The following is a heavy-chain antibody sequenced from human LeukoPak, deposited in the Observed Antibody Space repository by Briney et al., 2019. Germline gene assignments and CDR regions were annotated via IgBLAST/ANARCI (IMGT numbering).Heavy chain of an antibody. V-gene: IGHV3-30*03. J-gene: IGHJ4*02. Sequence: GGSLRLSCAASGFTFSSYGMHWVRQAPGKGLEWVAVISYDGSNKYYADSVKGRFTISRDNSKNTLYLQMNSLRAEDTAVYYCARDKFYDFWSGYYQYYFDYWGQGTLVTVSS. D-gene: IGHD3-3*01. CDR3: ARDKFYDFWSGYYQYYFDY. CDR2: ISYDGSNK. CDR1: GFTFSSYG.